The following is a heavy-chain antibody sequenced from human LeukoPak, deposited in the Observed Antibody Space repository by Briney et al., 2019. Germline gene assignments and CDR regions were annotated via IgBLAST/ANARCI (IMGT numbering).Heavy chain of an antibody. V-gene: IGHV3-23*01. J-gene: IGHJ4*02. Sequence: PGGSLRLSCAASGFTFSSYAMSWVRQAPGKGLEWVSVISGSGGSTYYADSVKGRFTISRDNSKNTLYLQMNSLRADDTAVYYCAITRQWLVHWGQGTLVTVSS. D-gene: IGHD6-19*01. CDR2: ISGSGGST. CDR1: GFTFSSYA. CDR3: AITRQWLVH.